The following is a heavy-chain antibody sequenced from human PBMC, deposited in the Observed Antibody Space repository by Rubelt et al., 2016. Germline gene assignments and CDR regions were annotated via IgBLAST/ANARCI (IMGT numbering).Heavy chain of an antibody. D-gene: IGHD3-9*01. CDR2: ISYDGSNK. CDR1: GFTFSSYA. V-gene: IGHV3-30*04. J-gene: IGHJ4*02. CDR3: ARGTLRYDDY. Sequence: VQLVESGGDLVQPGGSLRLSCAASGFTFSSYAMHWVRQAPGKGLEWVAVISYDGSNKYYADSVKGRFTISRDNSKNTLYLQMNSLRVEDTAVYYCARGTLRYDDYWGQGTLVTVSS.